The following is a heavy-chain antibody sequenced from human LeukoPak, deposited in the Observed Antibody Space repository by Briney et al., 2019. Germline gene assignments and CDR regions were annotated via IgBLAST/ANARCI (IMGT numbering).Heavy chain of an antibody. D-gene: IGHD2-2*01. CDR1: GGSISSSGYY. Sequence: PSETLSLTCSVSGGSISSSGYYWSWIRQHPGKGLEWIGYIYYSGSTYYSPSLKSRVTISVDTSKNQFSLKLSSVTAADTAVYYCARVSRCSSTSCYFRAFDIWGQGTMVTVSS. J-gene: IGHJ3*02. CDR3: ARVSRCSSTSCYFRAFDI. CDR2: IYYSGST. V-gene: IGHV4-31*03.